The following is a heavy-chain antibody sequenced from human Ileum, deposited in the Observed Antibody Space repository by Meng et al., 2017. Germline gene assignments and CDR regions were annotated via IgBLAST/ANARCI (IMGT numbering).Heavy chain of an antibody. CDR3: ARDGFLVYYDSSGYPDY. CDR2: INPSGGST. D-gene: IGHD3-22*01. J-gene: IGHJ4*02. CDR1: GYTFPRYY. V-gene: IGHV1-46*01. Sequence: VEVVESGAEVKKPGASVKVSCKASGYTFPRYYMHWVRQAPGQGLEWMGIINPSGGSTSYAQKFQGRVTMTRDTSTSTVYMELSSLRSEDTAVYYCARDGFLVYYDSSGYPDYWGQGTLVTVSS.